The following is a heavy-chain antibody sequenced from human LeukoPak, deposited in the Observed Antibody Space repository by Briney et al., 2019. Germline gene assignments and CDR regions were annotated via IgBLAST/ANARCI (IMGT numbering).Heavy chain of an antibody. D-gene: IGHD2-21*02. CDR3: AKRNYCGGDCYSRGRFRDYYGMDV. CDR1: GFTFSSYS. J-gene: IGHJ6*02. CDR2: ISSSSSYI. Sequence: GRSLRLSCAASGFTFSSYSMNWVRQAPGKGLEWVSSISSSSSYIYYADSVKGRFTISRDNAKNSLYLQMNSLRAEDTAVYYCAKRNYCGGDCYSRGRFRDYYGMDVWGQGTTVTVSS. V-gene: IGHV3-21*01.